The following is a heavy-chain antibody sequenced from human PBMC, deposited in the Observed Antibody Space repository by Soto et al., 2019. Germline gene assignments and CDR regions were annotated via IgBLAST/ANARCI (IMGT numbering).Heavy chain of an antibody. J-gene: IGHJ4*02. CDR3: ARGPLGYCSSTSCYVHFDY. CDR2: IIPIFGTA. Sequence: QVQLVQSGAEVKKPGSSVKVSCKASGGTFSSYAISWVRQAPGQGLEWMGGIIPIFGTANYVQKFQGRVTITADESTSTAYMELSSLRSEDTAVYYCARGPLGYCSSTSCYVHFDYWGQGTLVTVSS. D-gene: IGHD2-2*01. CDR1: GGTFSSYA. V-gene: IGHV1-69*01.